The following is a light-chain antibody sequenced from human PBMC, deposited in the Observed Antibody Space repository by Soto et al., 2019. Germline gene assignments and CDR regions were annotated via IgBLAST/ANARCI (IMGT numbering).Light chain of an antibody. CDR3: QQQRSGPPLT. Sequence: EIVLTQSPATLSLSPGERATLSCRASQSARTYLAWYQQKPGQAPRLLIYDASNRAAGIPTRISGSGSWTDFTLIIINLQAADFAVFYYQQQRSGPPLTFGGGTKVEIK. CDR2: DAS. J-gene: IGKJ4*01. CDR1: QSARTY. V-gene: IGKV3-11*01.